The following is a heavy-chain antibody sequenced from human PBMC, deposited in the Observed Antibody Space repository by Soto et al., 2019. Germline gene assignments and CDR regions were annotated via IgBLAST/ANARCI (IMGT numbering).Heavy chain of an antibody. CDR3: ARHSGKYYDILTGQILYYGMDV. CDR1: GYSFTSYW. V-gene: IGHV5-51*01. D-gene: IGHD3-9*01. CDR2: IYPGDSDT. J-gene: IGHJ6*02. Sequence: GESLKISCKGSGYSFTSYWIGWVRQMPGKGLEWMGIIYPGDSDTRYSPSFQGQVTISADKSISTAYLQWSSLKASDTAMYYCARHSGKYYDILTGQILYYGMDVWGQWTTVTVSS.